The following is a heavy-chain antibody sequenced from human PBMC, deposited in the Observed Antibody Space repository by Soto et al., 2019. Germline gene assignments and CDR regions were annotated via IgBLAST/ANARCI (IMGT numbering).Heavy chain of an antibody. J-gene: IGHJ6*02. CDR2: IDPSDSYT. CDR3: ARPIASSRLLDV. V-gene: IGHV5-10-1*01. CDR1: GYSFSIYL. Sequence: PGESLKISFRGSGYSFSIYLISWVRQMPGKGMEWMGRIDPSDSYTNTRPSFKGHVTISADKSISTAYRQWSSLKASDTAMYYCARPIASSRLLDVCGQGTTVTVSS. D-gene: IGHD6-13*01.